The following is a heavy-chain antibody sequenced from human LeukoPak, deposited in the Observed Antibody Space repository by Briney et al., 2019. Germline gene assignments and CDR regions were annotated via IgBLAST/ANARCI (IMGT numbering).Heavy chain of an antibody. D-gene: IGHD3-3*01. CDR1: GGSFSGYY. CDR3: ARGSSGFLEWFPGVEFINYYYSYMDV. V-gene: IGHV4-34*01. CDR2: INHSGST. Sequence: SETLSLTCAVYGGSFSGYYWSWIPQPPGKGLEWIGEINHSGSTNYNPPLKSRVTISVDTSKNQFSLKLSSVTAADTAVYYCARGSSGFLEWFPGVEFINYYYSYMDVWGKGTTVTVSS. J-gene: IGHJ6*03.